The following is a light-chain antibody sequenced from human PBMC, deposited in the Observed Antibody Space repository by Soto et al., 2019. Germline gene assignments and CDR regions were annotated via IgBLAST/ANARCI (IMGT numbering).Light chain of an antibody. Sequence: EIVLTQSPATLSLSPGERATLSCRASQSVGDYLVWYRQKPGQAPGLLIYDASNRATGIPARFSGSGSGTDFSLTISSLEPEDFAVYYRKQRSSGITFGQGTRLDIK. CDR3: KQRSSGIT. J-gene: IGKJ5*01. CDR2: DAS. V-gene: IGKV3-11*01. CDR1: QSVGDY.